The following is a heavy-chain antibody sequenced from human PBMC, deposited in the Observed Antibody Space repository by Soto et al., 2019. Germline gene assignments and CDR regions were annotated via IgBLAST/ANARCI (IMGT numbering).Heavy chain of an antibody. CDR2: ISSGGST. D-gene: IGHD3-3*01. CDR3: ARDTLGGAYDFWH. V-gene: IGHV3-66*01. J-gene: IGHJ4*02. Sequence: EVQLVESGGGLVQPGGSLRLSCAASGFTVSAFYMTWVRQAPGKGLEWVSVISSGGSTYYADSVKGRFTISRDYSKNTLYLEMNSLRAGDTAVYYCARDTLGGAYDFWHGGQGTLVTVSS. CDR1: GFTVSAFY.